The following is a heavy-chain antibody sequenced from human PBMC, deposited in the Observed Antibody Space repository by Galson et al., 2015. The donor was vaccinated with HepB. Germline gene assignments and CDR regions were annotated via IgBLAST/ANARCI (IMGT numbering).Heavy chain of an antibody. CDR3: ARDTPTYCSGGSCYSVYAFDI. V-gene: IGHV7-4-1*02. Sequence: SVKVSCKASGYTFTSYAMNWVRQAPGQELEWMGWINTNTGNPTYAQDFTGRFVLSLDTSVSTAYLQISSLKAEDTAVYYCARDTPTYCSGGSCYSVYAFDIWGQGTMVTVSS. CDR1: GYTFTSYA. D-gene: IGHD2-15*01. CDR2: INTNTGNP. J-gene: IGHJ3*02.